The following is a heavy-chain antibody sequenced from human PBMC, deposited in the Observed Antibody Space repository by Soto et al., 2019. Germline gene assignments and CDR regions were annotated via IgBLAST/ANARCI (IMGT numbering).Heavy chain of an antibody. V-gene: IGHV1-46*01. Sequence: QVQLVQSGAEVKKPGASVKVSCKASGYTFTRHYIHWVRQAPGQGLEWIGIINPSGGRTTYAQKFQGRVTVTRDTSTSTVHMEVSGLRSEDTAVYFCARESDRGCYDASSHYRIGVFDMWGQGTMVPVST. D-gene: IGHD3-16*01. J-gene: IGHJ3*02. CDR2: INPSGGRT. CDR3: ARESDRGCYDASSHYRIGVFDM. CDR1: GYTFTRHY.